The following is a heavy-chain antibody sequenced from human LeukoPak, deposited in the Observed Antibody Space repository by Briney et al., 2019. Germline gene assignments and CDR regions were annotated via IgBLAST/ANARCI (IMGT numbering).Heavy chain of an antibody. CDR3: AKEVDYGGNSGEIDY. CDR1: GFTFSSYA. Sequence: GGSLKLSCAASGFTFSSYAMHWVRQAPGKGLEWVAVISYDGSNKYYADSVKGRFTISRDNSKNTLYLQMNSLRAEDTAVYYCAKEVDYGGNSGEIDYWGQGTLVTVSS. J-gene: IGHJ4*02. D-gene: IGHD4-23*01. CDR2: ISYDGSNK. V-gene: IGHV3-30*04.